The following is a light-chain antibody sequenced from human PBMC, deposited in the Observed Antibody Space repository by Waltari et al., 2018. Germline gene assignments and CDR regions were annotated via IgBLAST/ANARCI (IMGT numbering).Light chain of an antibody. CDR1: QGVLYSSNNNDY. CDR2: WAS. J-gene: IGKJ1*01. Sequence: DIVMTQSADSLAVALGESSTINCKSSQGVLYSSNNNDYLGWYQQKPGQTPKLLIYWASTRGSGVPDRFSGSGSGTDFTLTISSLQAEDVAVYYCQQYYSTPWTFGLGTKVEIK. V-gene: IGKV4-1*01. CDR3: QQYYSTPWT.